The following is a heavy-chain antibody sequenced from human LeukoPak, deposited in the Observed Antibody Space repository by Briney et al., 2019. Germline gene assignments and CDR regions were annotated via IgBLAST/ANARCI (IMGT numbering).Heavy chain of an antibody. J-gene: IGHJ4*02. CDR1: GFTFSSYA. D-gene: IGHD3-22*01. Sequence: PGASLRLSCAASGFTFSSYAMSWVRQAPGKGLEWVSAISGSGGSTYYADSVKGRFTISRDNSKNTLYLQMNSLRAEDTAAYYCAKDLAITMIVVGLFDYWGQGTLVTVSS. V-gene: IGHV3-23*01. CDR3: AKDLAITMIVVGLFDY. CDR2: ISGSGGST.